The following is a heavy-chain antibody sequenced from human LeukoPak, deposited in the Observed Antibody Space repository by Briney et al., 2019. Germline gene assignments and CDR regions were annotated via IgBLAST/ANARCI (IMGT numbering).Heavy chain of an antibody. CDR1: GVSINTYY. CDR3: ARADYSSSGSLSIYHSYYYIDV. D-gene: IGHD3-10*01. J-gene: IGHJ6*03. Sequence: SETLSLTCTVSGVSINTYYWNWIRQPPGKRLEWIGYIYYTGITNSDPSLKSRVTMSVDTSKNQVSLKLSSVTAADTAVYYCARADYSSSGSLSIYHSYYYIDVWGKGTTVTVSS. CDR2: IYYTGIT. V-gene: IGHV4-59*01.